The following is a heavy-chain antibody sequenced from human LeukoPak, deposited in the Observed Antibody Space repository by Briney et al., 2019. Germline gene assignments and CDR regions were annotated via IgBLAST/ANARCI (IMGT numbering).Heavy chain of an antibody. CDR3: TTDLGLTMIRGVIVY. Sequence: GGSLRLSCAASGFTFTNAWMTWVRQAPGKGLEWVGRIKSKGDGATTDYTALVKGRFTMSRDHSKGTLYLQMNSLAAEDTAVYYCTTDLGLTMIRGVIVYWGQGALVTVSS. V-gene: IGHV3-15*01. CDR2: IKSKGDGATT. J-gene: IGHJ4*02. CDR1: GFTFTNAW. D-gene: IGHD3-10*01.